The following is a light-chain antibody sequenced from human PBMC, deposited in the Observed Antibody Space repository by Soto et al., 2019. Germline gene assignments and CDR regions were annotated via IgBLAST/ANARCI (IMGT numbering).Light chain of an antibody. V-gene: IGLV2-14*01. CDR2: EVS. CDR1: SSDVGGYNY. Sequence: QSALTQPASVSGSPGQSITISCTGTSSDVGGYNYVSWYQQSPGKAPKLMIYEVSNRPSGVSNRFSGSKSGNTASLTISGLQADDEADYYCTSYRSSSSWVFGGGTKLTVL. CDR3: TSYRSSSSWV. J-gene: IGLJ3*02.